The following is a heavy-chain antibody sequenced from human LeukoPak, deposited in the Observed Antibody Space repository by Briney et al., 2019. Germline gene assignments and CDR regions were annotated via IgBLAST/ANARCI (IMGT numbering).Heavy chain of an antibody. V-gene: IGHV3-7*01. CDR1: GFTFSSYS. CDR2: ILPAGKGS. Sequence: GGSLRLSCAASGFTFSSYSMNWVRQAPGKGLEWVATILPAGKGSYRADSVKGRFVISRDNAKDSLFLQMNSLRGDDTAVYYCMSAHGYWGQGTLVTVSS. CDR3: MSAHGY. J-gene: IGHJ4*02.